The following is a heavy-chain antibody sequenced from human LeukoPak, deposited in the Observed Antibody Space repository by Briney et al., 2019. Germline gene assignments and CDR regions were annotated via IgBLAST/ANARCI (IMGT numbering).Heavy chain of an antibody. CDR1: GYSFTTYW. J-gene: IGHJ4*02. D-gene: IGHD6-19*01. Sequence: GESLKISCKGSGYSFTTYWIAWVRRMPGKGLVWMGIIYPGDSDTRYSPSFHGQVTISADKSISTAYLQWSSLKASDTAMYYCARQVEYSSGWSHYFDYWGQGTLVTVSS. CDR3: ARQVEYSSGWSHYFDY. CDR2: IYPGDSDT. V-gene: IGHV5-51*01.